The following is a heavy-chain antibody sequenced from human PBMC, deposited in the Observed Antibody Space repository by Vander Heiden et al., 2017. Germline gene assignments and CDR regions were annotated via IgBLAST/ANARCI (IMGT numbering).Heavy chain of an antibody. CDR3: AILIREGYNEFDY. CDR1: AASIRSTYY. D-gene: IGHD3-16*01. J-gene: IGHJ4*02. CDR2: ILSTGTT. Sequence: QLQLQESGPGLVKPPETLSLTCTVAAASIRSTYYLGWIRQPPVKGLECIGSILSTGTTYYNPSLRGRLSISVEMSKSQFSLRLRSVTAADTALYYCAILIREGYNEFDYWGQGSLVTVSS. V-gene: IGHV4-39*01.